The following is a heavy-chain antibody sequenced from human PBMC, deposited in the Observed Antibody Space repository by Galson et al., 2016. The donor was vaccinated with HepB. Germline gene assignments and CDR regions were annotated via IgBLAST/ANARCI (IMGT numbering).Heavy chain of an antibody. CDR2: ISSSGSTI. CDR1: GFTFSNYS. Sequence: SLRLSCAASGFTFSNYSMNWVRQAPGKGLEWVSYISSSGSTIYYADSVKGRFTISRDKAKNSLSLQMNSLRDEDTALYYCETPGKTNDYWGPRTLVTVSS. V-gene: IGHV3-48*02. J-gene: IGHJ4*02. D-gene: IGHD1-14*01. CDR3: ETPGKTNDY.